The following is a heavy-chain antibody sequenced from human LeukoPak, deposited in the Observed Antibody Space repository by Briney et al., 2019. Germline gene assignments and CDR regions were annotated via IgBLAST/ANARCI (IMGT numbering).Heavy chain of an antibody. V-gene: IGHV1-69*04. J-gene: IGHJ4*02. D-gene: IGHD1-26*01. CDR2: IIPILGLA. CDR1: GGSFITYA. CDR3: ARDDDVGASNY. Sequence: VKVSCKASGGSFITYAISWVRQAPGQGLEWMGRIIPILGLANYAQKFQGRVTITADKSTGTAYMELSSLRSEDTAVYYCARDDDVGASNYWGQGTLVTVSS.